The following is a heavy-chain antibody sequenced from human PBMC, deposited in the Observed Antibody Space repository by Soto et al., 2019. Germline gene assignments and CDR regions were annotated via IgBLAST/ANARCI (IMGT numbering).Heavy chain of an antibody. J-gene: IGHJ4*02. CDR2: INYDGSEK. CDR1: GFTLSNYW. D-gene: IGHD3-10*01. V-gene: IGHV3-7*05. Sequence: EVHLVESGGGLVQPGGSLRLSCAASGFTLSNYWMTWVRQAPGKGLEWEANINYDGSEKNYVDSVKGRFTISRDNTRNSLALQMNTLRAEDTAVYYCLSAGSAVSWGQGTLVTVSS. CDR3: LSAGSAVS.